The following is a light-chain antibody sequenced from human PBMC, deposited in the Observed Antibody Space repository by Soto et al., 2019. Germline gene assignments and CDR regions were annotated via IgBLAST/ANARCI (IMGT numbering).Light chain of an antibody. CDR1: QSVRSD. Sequence: EIVMTQSPATLSVSPGERVTLSCRASQSVRSDLAWYQQKPGQAPRLLIYAASTRATGIPARFSGSGSGTEFTLAISSLQSEDFAVYYCQQYVKWPPTFTFGQGTKLEIK. CDR3: QQYVKWPPTFT. CDR2: AAS. J-gene: IGKJ2*01. V-gene: IGKV3D-15*01.